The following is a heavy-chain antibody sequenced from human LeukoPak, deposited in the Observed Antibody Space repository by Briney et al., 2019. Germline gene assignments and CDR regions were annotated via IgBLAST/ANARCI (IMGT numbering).Heavy chain of an antibody. CDR1: GFTFSSYA. Sequence: GGSLRLSCAASGFTFSSYAMSWVRQAPGKGLEWVSAISGSGGSTYYADSVKGRFTISGDNSKNTLYLQMNSLRAEDTAVYYFAKGLGGGRNNYFDYWGQGTLVTVSS. CDR3: AKGLGGGRNNYFDY. D-gene: IGHD3-16*01. CDR2: ISGSGGST. J-gene: IGHJ4*02. V-gene: IGHV3-23*01.